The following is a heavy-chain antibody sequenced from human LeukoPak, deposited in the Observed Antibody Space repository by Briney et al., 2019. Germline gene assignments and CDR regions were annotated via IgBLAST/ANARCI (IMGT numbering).Heavy chain of an antibody. CDR1: GYTFTSYG. J-gene: IGHJ4*02. CDR3: ARDSPKYYYGSGPSY. D-gene: IGHD3-10*01. CDR2: ISAYNGNT. Sequence: ASVKVSCKASGYTFTSYGISWVRQAPGQGLEWMGWISAYNGNTNYAQKVQGRVTMTTDTSTSTAYMELRSLRSDDTAVYYCARDSPKYYYGSGPSYWGQGTPVTVSS. V-gene: IGHV1-18*01.